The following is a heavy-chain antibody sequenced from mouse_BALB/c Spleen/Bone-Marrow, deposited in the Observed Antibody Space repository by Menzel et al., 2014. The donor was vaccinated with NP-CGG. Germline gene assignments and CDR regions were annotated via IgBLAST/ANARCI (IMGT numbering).Heavy chain of an antibody. CDR3: ARLGYYGYCAY. Sequence: EVKLLESGGGLVQPGGSLKFSCAASGFDFSRYWMSWVRQAPGKGLEWIGEINPESRTINYAPSLKYKFIISRDNAKNTLYLQMNKVRSEDTALYYCARLGYYGYCAYWGQGTTLTVSS. D-gene: IGHD2-3*01. CDR1: GFDFSRYW. CDR2: INPESRTI. J-gene: IGHJ2*01. V-gene: IGHV4-1*02.